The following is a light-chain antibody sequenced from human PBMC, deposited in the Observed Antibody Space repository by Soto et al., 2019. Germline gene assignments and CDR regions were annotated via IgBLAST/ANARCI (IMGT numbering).Light chain of an antibody. J-gene: IGLJ2*01. CDR2: DVN. CDR3: TSYASGSSHVV. V-gene: IGLV2-14*01. CDR1: RSVIGGYDY. Sequence: QSALTQPASVSGSPGQSITLSCTGTRSVIGGYDYVSWYQRHPGKAPKLIIYDVNNRPSGVSNRFSGSKSGNTASLTISGLQAEDEADYYCTSYASGSSHVVFGGGTKVTVL.